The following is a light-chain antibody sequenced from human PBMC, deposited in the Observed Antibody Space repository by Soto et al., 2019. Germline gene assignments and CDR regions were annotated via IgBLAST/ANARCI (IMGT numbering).Light chain of an antibody. Sequence: EIVLTQSPGTLSLSPGERATLSCRASQSITSNFLAWYQQKPGQAPRLLIYGASTRAAGVPDRLSGSGSETDFTLPITRLQPADFAVYYCKQYGRAPLMYTHGQGNTL. J-gene: IGKJ2*01. V-gene: IGKV3-20*01. CDR1: QSITSNF. CDR2: GAS. CDR3: KQYGRAPLMYT.